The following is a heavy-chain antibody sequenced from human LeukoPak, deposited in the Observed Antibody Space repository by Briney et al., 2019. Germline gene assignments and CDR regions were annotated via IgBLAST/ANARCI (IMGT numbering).Heavy chain of an antibody. Sequence: GGSLRLSCAASGFTFSNYAMSWVRQAPGKGLEWVSGISGSGGSTYYADSVKGRFTISRDNSKNTLYLQMNSLRAEDTAVYYCARSSMKGWFGEFPSGDDAFDIWGQGTMVTVSS. CDR2: ISGSGGST. V-gene: IGHV3-23*01. J-gene: IGHJ3*02. D-gene: IGHD3-10*01. CDR3: ARSSMKGWFGEFPSGDDAFDI. CDR1: GFTFSNYA.